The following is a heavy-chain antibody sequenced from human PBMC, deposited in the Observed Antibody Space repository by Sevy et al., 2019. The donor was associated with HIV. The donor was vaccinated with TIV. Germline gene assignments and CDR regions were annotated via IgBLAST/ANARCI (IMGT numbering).Heavy chain of an antibody. CDR2: ISTYDGDT. Sequence: ASVKVSCKASHYTFNTYGISWMRQAPGQGLEWIGWISTYDGDTNYAQTFQGRVTLTTDTSTSTAYMELRSLRSDDTAMYFCARNRNYDFWSGYYFDYWGQGTLVTVSS. V-gene: IGHV1-18*01. D-gene: IGHD3-3*01. CDR3: ARNRNYDFWSGYYFDY. J-gene: IGHJ4*02. CDR1: HYTFNTYG.